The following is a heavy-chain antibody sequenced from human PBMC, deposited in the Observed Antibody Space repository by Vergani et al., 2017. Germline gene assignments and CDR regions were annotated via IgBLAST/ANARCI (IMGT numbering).Heavy chain of an antibody. V-gene: IGHV3-23*01. Sequence: EVQLLESGGGLVQPGGSLRLSCAASGITFSSYAKSWVRQAPGKGLEWVSAISGSGGITYYADSVKGRFTISRDNSKNTLYLQRNSLSAADTAVYYCAKELRYDFWSGYYGPLDYWGQGSLVTVS. D-gene: IGHD3-3*01. CDR3: AKELRYDFWSGYYGPLDY. J-gene: IGHJ4*02. CDR1: GITFSSYA. CDR2: ISGSGGIT.